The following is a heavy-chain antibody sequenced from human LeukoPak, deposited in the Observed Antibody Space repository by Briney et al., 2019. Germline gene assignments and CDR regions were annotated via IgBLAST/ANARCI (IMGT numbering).Heavy chain of an antibody. CDR2: INPNSGGT. CDR3: ARSYPPYYDSSGYYYHY. D-gene: IGHD3-22*01. CDR1: GYTFTGYY. V-gene: IGHV1-2*02. Sequence: GASVKVSCKASGYTFTGYYMHWVRQAPGQGLEWMGWINPNSGGTNYAQKLQGRVTMTRDTSISTAYMELSRLRSDDTAVYYCARSYPPYYDSSGYYYHYWGQGTLVTVSS. J-gene: IGHJ4*02.